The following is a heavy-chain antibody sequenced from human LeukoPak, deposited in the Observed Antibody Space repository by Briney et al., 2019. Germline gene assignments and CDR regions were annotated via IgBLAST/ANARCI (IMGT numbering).Heavy chain of an antibody. V-gene: IGHV3-48*04. CDR3: ARDPGLLPPNYYGMDV. J-gene: IGHJ6*02. CDR2: IISTSSTI. Sequence: GGSLRLSCAASGFTFSSYSMNWVRQAPGKGLEWVSYIISTSSTIYYADSVKGRFTISRDNTKNSLYLQMNSLRAEDTAVYHCARDPGLLPPNYYGMDVWGQGTTVTVSS. CDR1: GFTFSSYS. D-gene: IGHD3-10*01.